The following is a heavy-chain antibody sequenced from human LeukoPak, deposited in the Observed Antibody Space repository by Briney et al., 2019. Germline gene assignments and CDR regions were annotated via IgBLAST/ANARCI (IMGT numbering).Heavy chain of an antibody. CDR2: ISGSGYST. D-gene: IGHD3-9*01. CDR3: ARDRETYYDILTGYYTLGDAFDI. CDR1: GXTFHNYA. J-gene: IGHJ3*02. Sequence: GGSLRLSCAASGXTFHNYAMAWVRQAPGKGLEWVSGISGSGYSTYYADSVKGRFTISRDNAKNSLYLQMNSLRAEDTAVYYCARDRETYYDILTGYYTLGDAFDIWGQGTMVTVSS. V-gene: IGHV3-23*01.